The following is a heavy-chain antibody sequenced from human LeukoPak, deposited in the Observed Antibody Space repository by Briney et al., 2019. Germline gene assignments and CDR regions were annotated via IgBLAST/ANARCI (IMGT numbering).Heavy chain of an antibody. J-gene: IGHJ6*02. CDR1: GGSFSGYY. CDR2: INHSGST. CDR3: VRSYNYGPFV. Sequence: PSETLSLTCAVYGGSFSGYYWSWVRQPPGKGLEWIGEINHSGSTNYNPSLKSRVTISVDMSKNQLSLKLNSVTAADTAVYYCVRSYNYGPFVWGQGTTVTVSS. V-gene: IGHV4-34*01. D-gene: IGHD5-24*01.